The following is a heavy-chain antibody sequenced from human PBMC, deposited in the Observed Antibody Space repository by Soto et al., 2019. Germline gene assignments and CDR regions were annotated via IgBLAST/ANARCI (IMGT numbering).Heavy chain of an antibody. CDR3: ASQDSDFCSGYYSNWFDP. D-gene: IGHD3-3*01. CDR1: GFTFSSYA. CDR2: ISSNGGST. Sequence: PGGSLRLSCAASGFTFSSYAMHWVRQAPGKGLEYVSAISSNGGSTYYANSVKGRFTISRDNSKNTLYLQMGSLRAEDMAVYYCASQDSDFCSGYYSNWFDPWGQGTLVTVSX. J-gene: IGHJ5*02. V-gene: IGHV3-64*01.